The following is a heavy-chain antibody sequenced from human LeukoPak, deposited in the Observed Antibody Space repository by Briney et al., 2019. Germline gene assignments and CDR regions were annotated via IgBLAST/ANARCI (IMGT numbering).Heavy chain of an antibody. J-gene: IGHJ3*02. D-gene: IGHD3-22*01. V-gene: IGHV3-23*01. CDR2: IGASGGGI. CDR1: GLTFNSFA. CDR3: AKGGRVYFDSSPWGAFDI. Sequence: GGSLRLSCAASGLTFNSFAMNWVRQAPGKGLEWVSVIGASGGGIYYADSVKGRFTISRDNSKNTLYLQMNSLRAEDTAVYYCAKGGRVYFDSSPWGAFDIWGQGTMVTVSS.